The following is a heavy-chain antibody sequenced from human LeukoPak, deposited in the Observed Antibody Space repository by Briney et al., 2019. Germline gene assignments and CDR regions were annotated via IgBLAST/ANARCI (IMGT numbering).Heavy chain of an antibody. CDR1: GGTFSSYA. CDR3: ARVICSSTSCPRGDWFDP. V-gene: IGHV1-69*13. J-gene: IGHJ5*02. D-gene: IGHD2-2*01. CDR2: IIPIFGTA. Sequence: ASVKVSCKASGGTFSSYAISWVRQAPGQGLEWMGGIIPIFGTANYAQEFQGRVTITADESTSTAYMELSSLRSEDTAVYYCARVICSSTSCPRGDWFDPWGQGTLVTVSS.